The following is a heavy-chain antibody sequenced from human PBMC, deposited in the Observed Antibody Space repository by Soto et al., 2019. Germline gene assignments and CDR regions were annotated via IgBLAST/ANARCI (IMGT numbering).Heavy chain of an antibody. CDR3: ARELYGGGTPWYFDL. CDR1: GFSFSDYY. J-gene: IGHJ2*01. Sequence: QVQLVESGGGLVKPGGSLRLSCAASGFSFSDYYMIWIRQAPGKGLEWVSYISSSSTYTNYADSVKGRFTISRDNAENSLYLQMNSLRAEDTAVYYCARELYGGGTPWYFDLWGRGTLVTVSS. V-gene: IGHV3-11*06. CDR2: ISSSSTYT. D-gene: IGHD1-26*01.